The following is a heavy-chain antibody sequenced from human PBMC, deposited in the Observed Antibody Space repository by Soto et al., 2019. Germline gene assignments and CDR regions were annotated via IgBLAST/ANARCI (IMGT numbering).Heavy chain of an antibody. V-gene: IGHV3-30*03. Sequence: QVQVVESGGNIVQPGTSLRLSCEASGFAFTNYAIHWVRQAPGKGLEWVAHISNGGSKKFYADSVKGRFNISRDNSENTVYLQMTSLRPDDTAVFYCARDVAMPTGFGRGYWGQVTLVTVSS. D-gene: IGHD3-16*01. CDR1: GFAFTNYA. CDR3: ARDVAMPTGFGRGY. J-gene: IGHJ4*02. CDR2: ISNGGSKK.